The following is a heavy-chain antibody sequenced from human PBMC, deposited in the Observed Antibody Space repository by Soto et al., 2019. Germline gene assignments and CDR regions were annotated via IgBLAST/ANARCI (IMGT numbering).Heavy chain of an antibody. CDR3: AKDRGIGYGDYFFDY. V-gene: IGHV3-30*18. CDR1: GFTFSSYG. D-gene: IGHD4-17*01. J-gene: IGHJ4*02. CDR2: ISYDGSNK. Sequence: GGSLRLSCAASGFTFSSYGMHWVRQAPGKGLEWVAVISYDGSNKYYADSVKGRFTISRDNSKNTLYLQMNSLRAGDTAVYYCAKDRGIGYGDYFFDYWGQGXLVTVSS.